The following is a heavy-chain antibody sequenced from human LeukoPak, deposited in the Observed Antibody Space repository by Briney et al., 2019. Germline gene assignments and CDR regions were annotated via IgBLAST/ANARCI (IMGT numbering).Heavy chain of an antibody. D-gene: IGHD5-24*01. CDR3: ASGKQTSMAQGY. CDR2: IYSGGGI. V-gene: IGHV3-53*01. CDR1: GFTVSSNY. Sequence: PGGSLRLSCAVSGFTVSSNYMTWVGQAPGKGLEWVSVIYSGGGIYYADSVKGRFTISRDISKNTVDLQLNSLRAEDTAVYYCASGKQTSMAQGYWGQGTLVTVSS. J-gene: IGHJ4*02.